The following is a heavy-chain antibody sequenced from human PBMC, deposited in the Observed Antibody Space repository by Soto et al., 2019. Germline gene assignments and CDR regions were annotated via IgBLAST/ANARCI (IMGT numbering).Heavy chain of an antibody. D-gene: IGHD1-26*01. J-gene: IGHJ6*02. CDR2: ISGSGSPT. Sequence: PGGSLRLSCAASGVTFISYAMTWVRQAPGRGLEWVSAISGSGSPTYYADSVKGRFTISRDNSKNTLYLQMNSLRADDTAVYYCARDMSGGTYNYYYGMDVWGQGTTVTVSS. V-gene: IGHV3-23*01. CDR1: GVTFISYA. CDR3: ARDMSGGTYNYYYGMDV.